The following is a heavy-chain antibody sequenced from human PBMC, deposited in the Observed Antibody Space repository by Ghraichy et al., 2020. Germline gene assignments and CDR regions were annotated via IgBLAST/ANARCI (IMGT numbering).Heavy chain of an antibody. CDR2: IYYSGST. D-gene: IGHD5-18*01. CDR3: ARELGGYSYAGAFDI. V-gene: IGHV4-59*01. CDR1: GGSISSYY. J-gene: IGHJ3*02. Sequence: ESLNISCTVSGGSISSYYWSWIRQPPGKGLEWIGYIYYSGSTNYNPSLKSRVTISVDTSKNQFSLKLSSVTAADTAVYYCARELGGYSYAGAFDIWGQGTMVTVSS.